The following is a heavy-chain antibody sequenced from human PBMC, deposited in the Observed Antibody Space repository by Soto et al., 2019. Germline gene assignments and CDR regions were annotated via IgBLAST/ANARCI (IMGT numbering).Heavy chain of an antibody. CDR1: GFTFSSYG. CDR2: IWYDGSNK. V-gene: IGHV3-33*01. CDR3: AREYSSSIVAFDI. Sequence: GGSLRLSCAASGFTFSSYGMHWVRQAPGKGLEWVAVIWYDGSNKYYADSVKGRFTISRDNSKNTLYLQMNSLRAEDTAVYYCAREYSSSIVAFDIWGQGTMVTVSS. J-gene: IGHJ3*02. D-gene: IGHD6-13*01.